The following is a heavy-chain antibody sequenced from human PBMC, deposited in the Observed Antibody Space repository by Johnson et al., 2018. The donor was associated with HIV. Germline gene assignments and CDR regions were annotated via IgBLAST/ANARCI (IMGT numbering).Heavy chain of an antibody. J-gene: IGHJ3*02. V-gene: IGHV3-7*05. CDR3: ARDRKYQLLLKLGSADAFDI. CDR1: GFTFSSYW. D-gene: IGHD2-2*01. CDR2: IKQDGSEK. Sequence: EVQLVESGGGLVQPGGSLRLSCAASGFTFSSYWMSWVRQAPGKGLEWVANIKQDGSEKYYVDSVKGRFTISRDNAKNSLYLQMNSLRAEDTAVYYCARDRKYQLLLKLGSADAFDIWGQGTMVTVSS.